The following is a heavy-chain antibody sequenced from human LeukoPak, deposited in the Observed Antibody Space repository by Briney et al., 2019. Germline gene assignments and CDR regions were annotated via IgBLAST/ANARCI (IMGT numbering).Heavy chain of an antibody. V-gene: IGHV4-4*02. D-gene: IGHD6-13*01. CDR2: IYHSGST. Sequence: SETLSLTCAVSGGSISSSNWWSWVRQPPGKGLEWIGEIYHSGSTNYNPSLKSRVTISVDKSKNQFSLKLSSVTAADTAVYYCARGVGIAAAAANWFDPWGQGTLVTVSS. CDR3: ARGVGIAAAAANWFDP. CDR1: GGSISSSNW. J-gene: IGHJ5*02.